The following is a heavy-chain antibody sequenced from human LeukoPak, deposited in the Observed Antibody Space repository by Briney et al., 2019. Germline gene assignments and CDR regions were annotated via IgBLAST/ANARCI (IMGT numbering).Heavy chain of an antibody. V-gene: IGHV1-2*02. CDR2: INPYSGDT. Sequence: ASMKVSCKTSGYTFTTYFIHWVRQAPGQGLEWMGGINPYSGDTKYAQKFQGRVTMPRDTSISTAYMELSRLMSDDTAVYYCARYWAEPAATDDAFDIWGQGTMVVVSS. CDR1: GYTFTTYF. D-gene: IGHD2-15*01. J-gene: IGHJ3*02. CDR3: ARYWAEPAATDDAFDI.